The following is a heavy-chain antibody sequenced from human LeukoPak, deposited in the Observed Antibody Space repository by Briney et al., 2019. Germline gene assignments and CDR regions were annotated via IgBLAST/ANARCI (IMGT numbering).Heavy chain of an antibody. CDR3: VKALPYDYVWGSYRFSSRNYGFDY. D-gene: IGHD3-16*02. V-gene: IGHV3-64D*09. CDR2: ISSNGGST. Sequence: PGGSLRLSCSASGFTFSSYAMHWVRQAPGKGLEYVSAISSNGGSTYYADSVKVRFTISRDNSKNTLYLQMSSLRAEDTAVYYCVKALPYDYVWGSYRFSSRNYGFDYWGQGTLVTVSS. J-gene: IGHJ4*02. CDR1: GFTFSSYA.